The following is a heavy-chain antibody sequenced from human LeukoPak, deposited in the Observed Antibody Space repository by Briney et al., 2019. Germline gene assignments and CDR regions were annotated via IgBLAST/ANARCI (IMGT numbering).Heavy chain of an antibody. CDR1: GGSISSYY. D-gene: IGHD6-13*01. CDR3: ASSIAAAGNWFDP. J-gene: IGHJ5*02. V-gene: IGHV4-4*07. CDR2: IYTSGST. Sequence: PSETLSLTCTVSGGSISSYYWSWIRQSAGKGLEWIGRIYTSGSTNYNPSLKSRVTMSVDTSKNQFSLKLSSVTAADTAVYYCASSIAAAGNWFDPWGQGTLVTVSS.